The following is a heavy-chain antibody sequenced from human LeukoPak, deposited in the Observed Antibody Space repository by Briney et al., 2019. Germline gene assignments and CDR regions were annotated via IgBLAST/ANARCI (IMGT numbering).Heavy chain of an antibody. J-gene: IGHJ3*02. CDR2: INPSGGST. CDR3: AREVAVAGTRWAFDI. Sequence: ASVKVSCKASGYTFINYYMHWVRQAPGQGLEWMGIINPSGGSTSYAQKFQGRVTMTRDTSTSTVYMELSSLRSEDTAVYYCAREVAVAGTRWAFDIWGQGTMVTVSS. D-gene: IGHD6-19*01. CDR1: GYTFINYY. V-gene: IGHV1-46*01.